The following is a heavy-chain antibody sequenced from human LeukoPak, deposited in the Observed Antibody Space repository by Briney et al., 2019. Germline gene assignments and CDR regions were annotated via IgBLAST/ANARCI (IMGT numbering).Heavy chain of an antibody. CDR3: ARSVYGGKNGNFDY. V-gene: IGHV4-61*08. Sequence: SETLSLTCTVSGGPVSSSGYDWSWIRQPPGKGVEWIGNTYYGRRPHYNPSLQSRIAISLDTAKNQGSLRLRSVTAADTAVYYCARSVYGGKNGNFDYWGQGTLVTVSS. CDR2: TYYGRRP. J-gene: IGHJ4*02. D-gene: IGHD4-23*01. CDR1: GGPVSSSGYD.